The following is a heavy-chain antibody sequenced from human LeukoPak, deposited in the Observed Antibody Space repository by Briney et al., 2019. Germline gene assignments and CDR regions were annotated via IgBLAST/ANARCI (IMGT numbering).Heavy chain of an antibody. CDR3: ARDYWMATIRYFDY. V-gene: IGHV3-48*04. CDR1: GFTFSSYG. CDR2: ISSSGSTI. J-gene: IGHJ4*02. Sequence: GGSLRLSCAASGFTFSSYGMHWVRQAPGKGLEWVSYISSSGSTIYYADSVKGRFTISRDNAKNSLYLQMNSLRAEDTAVYYCARDYWMATIRYFDYWGQGTLVTVSS. D-gene: IGHD5-24*01.